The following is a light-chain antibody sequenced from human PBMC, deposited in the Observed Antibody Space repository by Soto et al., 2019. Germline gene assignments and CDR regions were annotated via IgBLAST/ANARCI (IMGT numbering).Light chain of an antibody. CDR2: KAS. CDR1: QSISSW. J-gene: IGKJ1*01. Sequence: DIQMTQSPSTLSASGGDRVTITCRASQSISSWLAWYQQKPGKAPKLLIYKASSLESGVPSRFSGSGSGTEFTLTISSLQPDDFATYYCQQYNSYPGTFGKGTKVDIK. CDR3: QQYNSYPGT. V-gene: IGKV1-5*03.